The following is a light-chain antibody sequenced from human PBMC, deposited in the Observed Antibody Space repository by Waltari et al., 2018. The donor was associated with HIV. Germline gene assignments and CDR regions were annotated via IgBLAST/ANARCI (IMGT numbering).Light chain of an antibody. Sequence: VLTQPPSASGTPGQRVTITCSGRTPNIGSNYVFWYQHPPGAAPTLLIHSNNQRPSGVPDRFSGCTSGASASLAISGLRYEDEADYYCVVWDDSLRAVVFGGGTKVAVL. CDR1: TPNIGSNY. CDR3: VVWDDSLRAVV. CDR2: SNN. V-gene: IGLV1-47*01. J-gene: IGLJ2*01.